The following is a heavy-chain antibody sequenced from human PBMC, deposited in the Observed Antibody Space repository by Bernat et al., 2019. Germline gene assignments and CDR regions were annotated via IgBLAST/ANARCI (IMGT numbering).Heavy chain of an antibody. D-gene: IGHD6-13*01. J-gene: IGHJ4*02. CDR3: ARDTSSWSFDS. Sequence: VQLVESGGGVVQPGRSLRLSCAASGFTFSSYGMHWVRQAPGKGLEWVSYISSGSSYTNYADSVKGRFTISRDNAKNSLYLQMNSLRAEDTAVYYCARDTSSWSFDSWGQGTLVTVSS. CDR2: ISSGSSYT. V-gene: IGHV3-21*05. CDR1: GFTFSSYG.